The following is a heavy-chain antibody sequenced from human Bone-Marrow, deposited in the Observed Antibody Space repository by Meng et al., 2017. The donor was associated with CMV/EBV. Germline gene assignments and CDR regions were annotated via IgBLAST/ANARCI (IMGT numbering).Heavy chain of an antibody. CDR2: MKTHTGET. Sequence: ASGYTFASFGINWVRQATGQGLEWLGWMKTHTGETGYAQKFQGRVTMTRDTSISTAYMELSSLRSDDTAIYYCARMDFYNTVNWFDPWGQGTLVTVSS. CDR1: GYTFASFG. V-gene: IGHV1-8*01. J-gene: IGHJ5*02. CDR3: ARMDFYNTVNWFDP. D-gene: IGHD3-3*01.